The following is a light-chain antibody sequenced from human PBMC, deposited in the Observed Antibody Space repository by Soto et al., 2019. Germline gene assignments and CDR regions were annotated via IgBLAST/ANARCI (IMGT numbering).Light chain of an antibody. CDR3: QQSLSTPT. CDR1: QSISSY. J-gene: IGKJ4*01. CDR2: AAS. V-gene: IGKV1-39*01. Sequence: DIQMTQSPSSLSASVGDRVTITCRASQSISSYLNWYQQKPGKAPKHLIYAASSLQSGVPSRFSGSGSGTDFTLTISILQPENFATYYCQQSLSTPTFGGGTKVEI.